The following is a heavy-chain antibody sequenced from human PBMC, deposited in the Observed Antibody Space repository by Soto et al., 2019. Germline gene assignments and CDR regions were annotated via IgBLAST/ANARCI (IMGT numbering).Heavy chain of an antibody. CDR1: GFTISDYA. Sequence: VQLVESGGGVVQPGRSLRLSCAASGFTISDYAMYWVRQAPGKGLEWVAVISHDGRNTHYADSVKGRFTISRDSSKNTVSLEMTSLRAEDTAVYYCAKGGRQWPVTSDFNYWGQGALVTVSS. V-gene: IGHV3-30*18. J-gene: IGHJ4*02. CDR3: AKGGRQWPVTSDFNY. CDR2: ISHDGRNT. D-gene: IGHD6-19*01.